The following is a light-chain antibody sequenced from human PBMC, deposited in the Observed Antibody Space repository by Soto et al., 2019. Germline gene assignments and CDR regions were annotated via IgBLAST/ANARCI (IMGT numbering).Light chain of an antibody. CDR2: KAS. J-gene: IGKJ1*01. Sequence: IQMTQSPATLSASVGDRVTITCRASQTISSWLAWYQKKPGKAPKLLIYKASSSESGVPSRFSGSGSGTEFTLTISSLQPDDFATYYCQQYNSYSRTFGQGTKVDIK. CDR1: QTISSW. V-gene: IGKV1-5*03. CDR3: QQYNSYSRT.